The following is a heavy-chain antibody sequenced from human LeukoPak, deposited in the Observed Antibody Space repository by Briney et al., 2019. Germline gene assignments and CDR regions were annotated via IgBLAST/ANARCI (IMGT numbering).Heavy chain of an antibody. V-gene: IGHV3-23*01. CDR3: AKAPVTGADIVVVPAGRRLDYYYMDV. CDR1: EFTVSTNY. CDR2: ISGSGGST. D-gene: IGHD2-2*01. J-gene: IGHJ6*03. Sequence: GGSLRLSCAASEFTVSTNYMSWVRQAPGKGLEWVSAISGSGGSTYYADSVKGRFTISRDNSKNTLYPQMNSLRAEDTAVYYCAKAPVTGADIVVVPAGRRLDYYYMDVWGKGTTVTVSS.